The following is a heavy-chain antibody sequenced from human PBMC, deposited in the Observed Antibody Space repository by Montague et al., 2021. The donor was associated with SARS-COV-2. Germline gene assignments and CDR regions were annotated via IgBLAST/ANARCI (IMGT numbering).Heavy chain of an antibody. CDR3: AGLNGDFDSSGSPSAFDF. D-gene: IGHD3-22*01. Sequence: SETLSLTCTVSGGSITNNFDYWAWLRQPPGKGLDWIGSIYCTGNPYYNPSLQGRVSISVVTSKNHFTLKLISVTAAETAVYYCAGLNGDFDSSGSPSAFDFWGQGTMVTVSS. J-gene: IGHJ3*01. CDR2: IYCTGNP. CDR1: GGSITNNFDY. V-gene: IGHV4-39*02.